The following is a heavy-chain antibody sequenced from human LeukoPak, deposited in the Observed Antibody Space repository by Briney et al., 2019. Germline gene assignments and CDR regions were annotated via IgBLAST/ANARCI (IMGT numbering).Heavy chain of an antibody. CDR2: IYYSGST. CDR3: ARQAKWMLNWFDP. V-gene: IGHV4-39*01. CDR1: GGSISSSSYY. J-gene: IGHJ5*02. D-gene: IGHD2-8*01. Sequence: SETLSLTCTVSGGSISSSSYYWGWIRQPPGKGLEWIGGIYYSGSTYYNPSLKSRVTISVDTSKNQFSLKLSSVTAADTAVYYCARQAKWMLNWFDPWGQGTLVTVSS.